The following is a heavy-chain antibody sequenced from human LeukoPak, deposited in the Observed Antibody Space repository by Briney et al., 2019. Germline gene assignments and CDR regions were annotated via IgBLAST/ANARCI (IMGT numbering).Heavy chain of an antibody. J-gene: IGHJ4*02. CDR1: GFTFSTYS. V-gene: IGHV3-7*01. Sequence: GGSLRLSCEASGFTFSTYSMSWVRQAPGKGLQWVANINKDGSEIFYVDSVKGRFTISRDNAKNSLYLQMNSLRADDTPVYYCASDRSAARLYFFDYWCQGTLATVSS. CDR2: INKDGSEI. CDR3: ASDRSAARLYFFDY. D-gene: IGHD6-6*01.